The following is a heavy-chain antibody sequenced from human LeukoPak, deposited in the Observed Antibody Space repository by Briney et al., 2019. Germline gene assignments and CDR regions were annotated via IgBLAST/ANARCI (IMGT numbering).Heavy chain of an antibody. CDR1: GYTLTELS. Sequence: GASVKVSCKVSGYTLTELSMHWVRQAPGKGREWMGGFDPEDGETIYAQKFQGRVTMTEDTSTDTAYMELSSLRSEDTAVYYCAASSGYINYYYYYMDVWGKGTTVTVSS. CDR3: AASSGYINYYYYYMDV. J-gene: IGHJ6*03. V-gene: IGHV1-24*01. D-gene: IGHD3-22*01. CDR2: FDPEDGET.